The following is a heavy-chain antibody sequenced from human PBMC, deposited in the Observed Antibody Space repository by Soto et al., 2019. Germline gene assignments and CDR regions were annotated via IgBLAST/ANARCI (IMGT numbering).Heavy chain of an antibody. CDR1: GCAFNSYG. CDR2: ISKSDYT. V-gene: IGHV3-21*01. J-gene: IGHJ4*02. D-gene: IGHD2-2*01. Sequence: PGGSLRLSWTLAGCAFNSYGINWIRQAPGKGLEWVSSISKSDYTYYSDSVKGRFAISRDNAKSSVSLQMNTLRVEDTAVYYCAREDSIIIPAVSDFWGQGTLVTVSS. CDR3: AREDSIIIPAVSDF.